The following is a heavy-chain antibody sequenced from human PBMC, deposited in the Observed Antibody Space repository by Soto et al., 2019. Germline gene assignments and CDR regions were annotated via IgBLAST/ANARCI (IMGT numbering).Heavy chain of an antibody. CDR3: SADLPDWGAYAFDY. CDR1: GFTFNGAW. V-gene: IGHV3-15*07. Sequence: EVQLVESGGGLVEPGGSLRLSCTASGFTFNGAWMNWVRQAPGKGLEWVGRVKSKVDGGSIDYAEPVRGRFTISRDDSRSTVDLQINSLSAEDSAMYYCSADLPDWGAYAFDYWGQGALVTVSS. D-gene: IGHD3-16*01. J-gene: IGHJ4*02. CDR2: VKSKVDGGSI.